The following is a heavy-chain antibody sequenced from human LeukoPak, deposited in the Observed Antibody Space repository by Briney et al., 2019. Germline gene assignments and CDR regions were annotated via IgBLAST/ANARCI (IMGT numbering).Heavy chain of an antibody. D-gene: IGHD3-22*01. CDR2: IIPIFGTA. CDR3: ARGFYYDSSGYYAFDI. J-gene: IGHJ3*02. CDR1: GGTFSSYA. Sequence: GASVKVSCKASGGTFSSYAISWVRQAPGQGLEWMGRIIPIFGTANYAQKFQGRVTITTDESTSTAYMELSSLRSEDTAVYYCARGFYYDSSGYYAFDIWGQGTMVTVSS. V-gene: IGHV1-69*05.